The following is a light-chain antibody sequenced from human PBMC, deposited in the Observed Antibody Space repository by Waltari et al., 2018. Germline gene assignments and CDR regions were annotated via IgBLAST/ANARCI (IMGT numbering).Light chain of an antibody. V-gene: IGLV8-61*01. J-gene: IGLJ2*01. CDR2: STT. CDR1: SGSVSTSNY. CDR3: VLYMGNGISV. Sequence: QTVVTQEPSFSVSPGGTVTLTCGWSSGSVSTSNYPSCYQQTPGQAPRTLIYSTTTRSPGVPDRFSGSILGNKAALTITGAQADDECDYYCVLYMGNGISVFGGGTKLTVL.